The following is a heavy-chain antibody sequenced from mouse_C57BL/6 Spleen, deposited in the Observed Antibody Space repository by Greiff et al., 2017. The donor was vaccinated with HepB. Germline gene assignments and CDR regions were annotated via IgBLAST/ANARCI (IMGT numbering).Heavy chain of an antibody. CDR1: GFTFSDYG. V-gene: IGHV5-17*01. D-gene: IGHD2-3*01. Sequence: EVMLVESGGGLVKPGGSLKLSCAASGFTFSDYGMHWVRQAPEKGLEWVAYISSGSSTIYYADTVKGRVTISRDNAKNTLFLQMTSLRSEDTAMYYCARDGGSRFDYWGQGTTLTVSS. CDR3: ARDGGSRFDY. J-gene: IGHJ2*01. CDR2: ISSGSSTI.